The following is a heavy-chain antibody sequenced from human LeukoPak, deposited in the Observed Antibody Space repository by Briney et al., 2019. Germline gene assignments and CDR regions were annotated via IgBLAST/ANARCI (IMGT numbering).Heavy chain of an antibody. D-gene: IGHD2-21*01. CDR2: IRSKANSYAT. J-gene: IGHJ4*02. Sequence: GGSLRLSCAASGFTLSDYYMSWVRQASGKGLEWVGRIRSKANSYATAYAASVKGRFTISRDDSKNTAYLQMNSLKTEDTAVYYCTRYGDYPFDYWGQGTLVTVSS. CDR1: GFTLSDYY. CDR3: TRYGDYPFDY. V-gene: IGHV3-73*01.